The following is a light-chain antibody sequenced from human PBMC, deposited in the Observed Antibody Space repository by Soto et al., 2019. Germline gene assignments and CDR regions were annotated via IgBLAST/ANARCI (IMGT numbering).Light chain of an antibody. Sequence: SYELTQPPSVSVATAQMARITCGGNNIGSKDVQWFQQKPGQDPVLDICSDNNRPSGIPERFSGSNPGHTATLTISRIEAGDEADSYFQVWDTTTDHPDVFGSGTQLTVL. V-gene: IGLV3-12*02. CDR1: NIGSKD. CDR2: SDN. CDR3: QVWDTTTDHPDV. J-gene: IGLJ6*01.